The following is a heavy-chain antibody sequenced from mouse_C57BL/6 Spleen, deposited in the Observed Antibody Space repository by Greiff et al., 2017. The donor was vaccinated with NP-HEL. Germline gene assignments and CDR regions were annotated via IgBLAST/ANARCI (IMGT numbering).Heavy chain of an antibody. D-gene: IGHD1-1*01. V-gene: IGHV1-15*01. J-gene: IGHJ1*03. CDR1: GYTFTDYE. Sequence: VKLLESGAELVRPGASVTLSCKASGYTFTDYEMHWVKQTPVHGLEWIGAIDPETGGTAYNQKFKGKAILTADKSSSTAYMELRSLTSEDSAVYYCTRETTVVSDWYFDVWGTGTTVTVSS. CDR3: TRETTVVSDWYFDV. CDR2: IDPETGGT.